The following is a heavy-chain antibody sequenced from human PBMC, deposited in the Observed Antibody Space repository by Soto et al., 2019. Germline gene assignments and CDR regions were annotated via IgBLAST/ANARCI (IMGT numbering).Heavy chain of an antibody. J-gene: IGHJ5*02. CDR2: ISYDGSNK. CDR3: ARVAGRYSYGFGWFDP. V-gene: IGHV3-30-3*01. CDR1: GFTFSSYA. D-gene: IGHD5-18*01. Sequence: PGGSLRLSCAASGFTFSSYAMHWVRQAPGKGLEWVAVISYDGSNKYYADSVKGRFTISRDNSKNTLYLQMNSLRAEDTAVYYCARVAGRYSYGFGWFDPWGQGTLVTVSS.